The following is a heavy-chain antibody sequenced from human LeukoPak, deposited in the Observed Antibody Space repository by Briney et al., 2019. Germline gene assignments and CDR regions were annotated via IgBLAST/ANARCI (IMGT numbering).Heavy chain of an antibody. J-gene: IGHJ4*02. CDR3: ARGALRWLFDY. D-gene: IGHD4-23*01. Sequence: SETLSLTCTVSGGSISSYYWSWIRQPPGKGLEWIGYIYYSGSTNYDPSLKSRVTISVDTSKNQFSLKLSSVTAADTAVYYCARGALRWLFDYWGQGTLVTVSS. V-gene: IGHV4-59*01. CDR1: GGSISSYY. CDR2: IYYSGST.